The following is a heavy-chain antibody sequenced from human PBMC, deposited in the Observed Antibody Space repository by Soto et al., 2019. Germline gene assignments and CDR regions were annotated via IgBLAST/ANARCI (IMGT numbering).Heavy chain of an antibody. D-gene: IGHD2-15*01. CDR1: GFTLGDYA. CDR3: SLYCSGGSCYSVGDRDQDY. V-gene: IGHV3-49*03. J-gene: IGHJ4*02. CDR2: IRSKAYGGTT. Sequence: EVQLVESGGGLVQPGRSLRLSCTASGFTLGDYAMSWFRQAPGKGLEWVGFIRSKAYGGTTEYAASVKGRFTIPRDDSKSIAYLQMNSLKTEDTAVYYCSLYCSGGSCYSVGDRDQDYWVQGTLVTVSS.